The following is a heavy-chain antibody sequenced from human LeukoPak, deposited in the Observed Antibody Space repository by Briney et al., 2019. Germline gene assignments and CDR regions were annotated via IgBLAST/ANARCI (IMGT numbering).Heavy chain of an antibody. CDR2: ISSSGSTI. CDR1: GFTFSSYE. Sequence: GGSLRLSCAASGFTFSSYEMNWVRQAPGKGLEWVSYISSSGSTIYYADSVKGRFTISRDNAKNSLYLQMNSLRAEDTAVYYCARASSAQLVFDYWGQGTLVTVSS. V-gene: IGHV3-48*03. CDR3: ARASSAQLVFDY. J-gene: IGHJ4*02. D-gene: IGHD3-22*01.